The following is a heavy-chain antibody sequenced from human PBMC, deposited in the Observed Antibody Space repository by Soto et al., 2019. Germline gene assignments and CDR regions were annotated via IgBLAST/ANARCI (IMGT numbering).Heavy chain of an antibody. D-gene: IGHD3-22*01. J-gene: IGHJ4*02. V-gene: IGHV3-23*01. CDR3: AKDWVDYYDSSGYLGYYFDY. CDR2: ISGSGGST. Sequence: EVQLLESGGGLVQPGGSLRLSCAASGFTFSSYAMSWVRQAPGKGLEWVSAISGSGGSTYYADSVKGRFTISRDNSKNTLYLQMNSLRAEDTAVYYCAKDWVDYYDSSGYLGYYFDYWAQGTLVTVSS. CDR1: GFTFSSYA.